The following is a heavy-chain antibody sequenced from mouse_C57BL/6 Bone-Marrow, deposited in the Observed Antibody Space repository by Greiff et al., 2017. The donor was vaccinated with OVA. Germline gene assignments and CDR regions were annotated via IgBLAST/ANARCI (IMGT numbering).Heavy chain of an antibody. D-gene: IGHD1-1*01. V-gene: IGHV1-85*01. CDR3: ARSEGRYYGIAY. J-gene: IGHJ3*01. CDR2: IYPRAGST. CDR1: GYTFTSYD. Sequence: VQLQESGPELVKPGASVKLSCKASGYTFTSYDINWVKQRPGQGLEWIGWIYPRAGSTKYNEKFKGKATLTVDTSSSTAYMELHSLTSEDAAVYFCARSEGRYYGIAYWGQGTLVTVAA.